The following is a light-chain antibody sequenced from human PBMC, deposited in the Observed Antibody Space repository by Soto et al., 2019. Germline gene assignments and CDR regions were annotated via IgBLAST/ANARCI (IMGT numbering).Light chain of an antibody. Sequence: DIHMTESPSTLSASLGDRVPITSRASQSISSWLAWYQQKPGKAPKLLIYKASSLQIGVPSRLSGSGSGTEFTITISSLQPDDFATYYCQQYNSYWTFGQGTKVDIK. J-gene: IGKJ1*01. CDR1: QSISSW. V-gene: IGKV1-5*03. CDR3: QQYNSYWT. CDR2: KAS.